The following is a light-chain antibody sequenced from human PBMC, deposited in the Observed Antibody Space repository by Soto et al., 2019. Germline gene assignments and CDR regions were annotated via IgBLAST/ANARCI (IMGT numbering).Light chain of an antibody. Sequence: QSVLTQPPSASGTPGQRVTISCSGSSSNIGRNTVNWYQQLPRAAPKLLIYTNNQRPSGVPDRFSGSKSGTSASLAISGLQSEDEADYYCAAWDDSLNVVFGGGTKLTVL. CDR3: AAWDDSLNVV. V-gene: IGLV1-44*01. J-gene: IGLJ2*01. CDR1: SSNIGRNT. CDR2: TNN.